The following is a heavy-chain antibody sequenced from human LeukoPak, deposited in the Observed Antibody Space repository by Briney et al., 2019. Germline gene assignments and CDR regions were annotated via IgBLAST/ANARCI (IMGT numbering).Heavy chain of an antibody. Sequence: GESLKISCKGSEYSFTSYWIIWVRQMPGKGVEGMGRIDPSDSYTYYSTSFQGHVTISADKSIRTAYVQWSSLRGADTAMYYFRRPGSGRTPAAFYIWGPGKMVTVSS. CDR2: IDPSDSYT. V-gene: IGHV5-10-1*01. J-gene: IGHJ3*02. CDR1: EYSFTSYW. D-gene: IGHD1-1*01. CDR3: RRPGSGRTPAAFYI.